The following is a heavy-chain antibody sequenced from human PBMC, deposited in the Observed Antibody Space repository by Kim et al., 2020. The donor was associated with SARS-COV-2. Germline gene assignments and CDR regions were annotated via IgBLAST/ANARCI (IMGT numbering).Heavy chain of an antibody. CDR3: AKDSPVVTF. J-gene: IGHJ4*02. V-gene: IGHV3-23*01. CDR2: T. Sequence: TYTAESVKGRYTISRNNNKNTLYLQMNSQTAGATAVYYCAKDSPVVTFWGQGILVTVSS. D-gene: IGHD4-4*01.